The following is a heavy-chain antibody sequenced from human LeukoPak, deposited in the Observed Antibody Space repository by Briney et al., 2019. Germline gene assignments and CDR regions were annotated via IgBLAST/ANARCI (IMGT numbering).Heavy chain of an antibody. CDR2: ISSSSSYI. CDR3: ARGGIVVVPAAMPDY. Sequence: GGSLRLSCAASGFSFSSYSMNWVRQAPGKGLEWVSSISSSSSYIYYADSVKGRFTISRDNAKNSLYLQMNSLRAEDTAVYYCARGGIVVVPAAMPDYWGQGTLVTVSS. J-gene: IGHJ4*02. V-gene: IGHV3-21*01. D-gene: IGHD2-2*01. CDR1: GFSFSSYS.